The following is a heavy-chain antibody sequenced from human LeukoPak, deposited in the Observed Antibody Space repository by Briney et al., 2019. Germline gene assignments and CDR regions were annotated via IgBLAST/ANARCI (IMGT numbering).Heavy chain of an antibody. CDR3: ARVRWYLNQYYFDY. J-gene: IGHJ4*02. Sequence: PSETLSLTCTVSGGSISSYYWSWIRQPPGKGLEWIGYIYYSGSTNYNPSLKSRVTISVDTSKNQFSLKLSSVTAADTAVYYCARVRWYLNQYYFDYWGQGTLVTVSS. D-gene: IGHD4-23*01. CDR2: IYYSGST. V-gene: IGHV4-59*01. CDR1: GGSISSYY.